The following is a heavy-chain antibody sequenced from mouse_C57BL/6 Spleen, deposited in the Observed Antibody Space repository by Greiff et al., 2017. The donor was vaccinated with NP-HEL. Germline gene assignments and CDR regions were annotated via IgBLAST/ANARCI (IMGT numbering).Heavy chain of an antibody. J-gene: IGHJ3*01. D-gene: IGHD2-4*01. CDR3: ARSRDYDVPWFAY. Sequence: VQLQQSGPELVKPGASVKISCKASGYTFTDYYMNWVKQSHGKSLEWIGDINPNNGGTSYNQKFKGKATLTVDKSSSTAYMELRSLTSEDSAVYYCARSRDYDVPWFAYWGQGTLVTVSA. V-gene: IGHV1-26*01. CDR1: GYTFTDYY. CDR2: INPNNGGT.